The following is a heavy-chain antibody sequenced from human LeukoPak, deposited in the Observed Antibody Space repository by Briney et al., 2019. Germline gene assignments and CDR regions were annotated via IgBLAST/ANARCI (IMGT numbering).Heavy chain of an antibody. D-gene: IGHD6-13*01. CDR1: GYTFTSYG. CDR2: ISAYNGNT. CDR3: ARDRYSSSWYETDY. V-gene: IGHV1-18*04. J-gene: IGHJ4*02. Sequence: GASVKVSCKASGYTFTSYGISWVRQPPGQGLEWMGWISAYNGNTNYAQKLQGRVTMTTDTYTSTAYMERRSLRSDDTAVYYCARDRYSSSWYETDYWGQGTLVTVSS.